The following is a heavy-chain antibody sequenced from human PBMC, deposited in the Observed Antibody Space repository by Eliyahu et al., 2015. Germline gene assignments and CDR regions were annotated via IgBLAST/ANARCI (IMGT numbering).Heavy chain of an antibody. Sequence: QVHLVESGGGVVQPGRSLRLSCVASGFNFRXYGFXWVRQAPGKGLEGVAVVWFDGSQKYYADSVKGRFAISRDDSTNTVHLEMDSLRAEDTAVYYCARDEAYLRPAYWGQGTRVIVSS. CDR1: GFNFRXYG. CDR3: ARDEAYLRPAY. V-gene: IGHV3-33*01. CDR2: VWFDGSQK. J-gene: IGHJ4*02.